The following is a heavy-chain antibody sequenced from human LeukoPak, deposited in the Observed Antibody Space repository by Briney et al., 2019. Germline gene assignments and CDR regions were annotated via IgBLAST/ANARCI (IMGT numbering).Heavy chain of an antibody. CDR1: GGSISSSSDY. V-gene: IGHV4-39*07. D-gene: IGHD6-19*01. J-gene: IGHJ6*03. CDR2: VYYSGST. CDR3: ARVGSSGWYGGYYYYYMDV. Sequence: SETLSLTCTVSGGSISSSSDYWGWLRQPPGKGLEWIGSVYYSGSTYYNPSLKSRVTISVDTSKNQFSLKLSSVTAADTAVYYCARVGSSGWYGGYYYYYMDVWGKGTTVTVSS.